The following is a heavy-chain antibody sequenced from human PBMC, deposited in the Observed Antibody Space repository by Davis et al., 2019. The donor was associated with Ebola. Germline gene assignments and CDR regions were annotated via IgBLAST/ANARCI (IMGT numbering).Heavy chain of an antibody. CDR1: GFTVSPNY. Sequence: GESLKISCAASGFTVSPNYMSWVRQAAGKGLEWISVFYRGGSAYYADSVKGRFTISRHNSKNTLYLQINSLRAEDTAIYYCASRIAVPGKYYFDYWGQGTLVTVSS. CDR2: FYRGGSA. D-gene: IGHD6-19*01. J-gene: IGHJ4*02. V-gene: IGHV3-53*04. CDR3: ASRIAVPGKYYFDY.